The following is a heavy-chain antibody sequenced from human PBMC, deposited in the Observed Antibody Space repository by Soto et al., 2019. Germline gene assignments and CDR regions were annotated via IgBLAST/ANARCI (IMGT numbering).Heavy chain of an antibody. CDR1: GGSFSGYY. V-gene: IGHV4-34*01. CDR3: ARMGATYGSGRMDV. J-gene: IGHJ6*04. Sequence: SETLSLTCAVYGGSFSGYYWSWIRKPPGKGLEWIGEINHSGSTNYNPSLKSRVTISVDTSKNQFSLKLSSVTAADTAVYYCARMGATYGSGRMDVWGKGTTVTVSS. CDR2: INHSGST. D-gene: IGHD3-10*01.